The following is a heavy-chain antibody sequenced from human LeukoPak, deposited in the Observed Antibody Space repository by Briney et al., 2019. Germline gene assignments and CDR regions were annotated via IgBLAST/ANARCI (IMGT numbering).Heavy chain of an antibody. V-gene: IGHV4-59*01. CDR3: VIFKDYGGRGYYYFDY. Sequence: SETLSLTCTVSGGSISSYYWNWIRQPPGKGLEWIAYIYYSGSTNYNPSLKSRVTISVDTSKNQFSLKLSSVTAADTAVYYCVIFKDYGGRGYYYFDYWGQGTLVTVSS. CDR1: GGSISSYY. CDR2: IYYSGST. D-gene: IGHD4-23*01. J-gene: IGHJ4*02.